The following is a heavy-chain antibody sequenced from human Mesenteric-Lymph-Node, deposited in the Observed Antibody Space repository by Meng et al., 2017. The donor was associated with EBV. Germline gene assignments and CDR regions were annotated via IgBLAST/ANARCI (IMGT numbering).Heavy chain of an antibody. Sequence: LVQVGAEVKKPWASGKVSWKASGGTFREYAFSWVRQAPGQGLEWMGGFIPIFATAKYAQKFQGRVTITADESTSTVYMELSSLRSEDTAVYYCVEGGSCRGGTCYSFDFWGQGTLVTVSS. D-gene: IGHD2-15*01. CDR2: FIPIFATA. CDR3: VEGGSCRGGTCYSFDF. J-gene: IGHJ4*02. V-gene: IGHV1-69*01. CDR1: GGTFREYA.